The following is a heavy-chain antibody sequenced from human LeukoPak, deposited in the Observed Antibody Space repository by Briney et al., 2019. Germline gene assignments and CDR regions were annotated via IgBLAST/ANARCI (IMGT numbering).Heavy chain of an antibody. V-gene: IGHV1-18*01. D-gene: IGHD2-8*01. CDR1: GYSFTDYT. J-gene: IGHJ4*02. CDR3: ARLMGVMVYAIIDY. Sequence: ASVKVSCKTSGYSFTDYTIAWVRQAPGQGLEWLGWIGTYDGHTNYAQKVQGRVTMTTDTSAATAYLELRSLTSDDTALYYCARLMGVMVYAIIDYWGQGTLVTVSS. CDR2: IGTYDGHT.